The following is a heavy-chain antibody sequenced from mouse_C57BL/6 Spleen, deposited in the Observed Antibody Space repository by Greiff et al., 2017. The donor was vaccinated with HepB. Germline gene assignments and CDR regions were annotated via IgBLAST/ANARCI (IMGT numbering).Heavy chain of an antibody. D-gene: IGHD2-5*01. CDR3: ARSIVTTGY. CDR1: GYTFTSYW. V-gene: IGHV1-59*01. Sequence: QVQLQQPGAELVRPGPSVKLSCKASGYTFTSYWMHWVKQRPGQGLEWIGVIDPSDSYTNYNQKFKGKATLTVDTSSSTAYMQLSSLTSEDSAVYYCARSIVTTGYWGQGTTLTVSS. J-gene: IGHJ2*01. CDR2: IDPSDSYT.